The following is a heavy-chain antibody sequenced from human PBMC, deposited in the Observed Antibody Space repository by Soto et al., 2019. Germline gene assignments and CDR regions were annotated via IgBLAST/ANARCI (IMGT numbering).Heavy chain of an antibody. J-gene: IGHJ5*02. CDR2: IIPIFGTA. Sequence: QVQLVQSGAEVKKPGSSVKVSCKASGGTFSSYAISWVRQAPGQGLEWMGEIIPIFGTANYAQKFQGRVTITADESTSTADMGRGGLGSEDTAVYYCARDRGPSSGYYPYWFDPWGQGTLVTVSS. CDR3: ARDRGPSSGYYPYWFDP. CDR1: GGTFSSYA. D-gene: IGHD3-22*01. V-gene: IGHV1-69*12.